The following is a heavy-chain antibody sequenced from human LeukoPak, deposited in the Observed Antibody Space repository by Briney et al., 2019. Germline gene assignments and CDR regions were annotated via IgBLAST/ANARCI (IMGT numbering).Heavy chain of an antibody. CDR2: INPNSGGT. D-gene: IGHD6-19*01. V-gene: IGHV1-2*02. CDR3: ARDRSGWSEFDY. J-gene: IGHJ4*02. Sequence: ASVKVSRKASGYTFTGYYMHWVRQAPGQGLEWMGWINPNSGGTNYAQKFQGRVTMTRDTSISTAYMELSRLRSDDTAVYYCARDRSGWSEFDYWGQGTLVTVSS. CDR1: GYTFTGYY.